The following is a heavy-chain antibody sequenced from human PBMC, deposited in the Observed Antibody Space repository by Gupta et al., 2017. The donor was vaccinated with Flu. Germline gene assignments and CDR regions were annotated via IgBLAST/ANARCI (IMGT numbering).Heavy chain of an antibody. Sequence: QVQLQESGPGLVKPSETLSLTCTVSGGSISSYYWSWIRQPPGKGLEWIGYIYYSGSTNYNPSLKSRVTISVDTSKNQFSLKLSSVTAADTAVYYCARAYNWNYVGYYYYYMDVWGKGTTVTVSS. V-gene: IGHV4-59*01. CDR2: IYYSGST. D-gene: IGHD1-7*01. CDR1: GGSISSYY. J-gene: IGHJ6*03. CDR3: ARAYNWNYVGYYYYYMDV.